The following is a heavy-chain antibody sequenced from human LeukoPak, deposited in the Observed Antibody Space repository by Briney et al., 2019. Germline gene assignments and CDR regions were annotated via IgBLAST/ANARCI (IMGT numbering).Heavy chain of an antibody. J-gene: IGHJ4*02. CDR3: AKVGRIAVAGTYFDY. CDR2: IRYDGSKK. CDR1: GFIFSSYG. D-gene: IGHD6-19*01. V-gene: IGHV3-30*02. Sequence: GGSLRLSCAASGFIFSSYGMHWVRQAPGKGLEWVAFIRYDGSKKYYADSVKGRFTISRDNSKNTLYLQMNSLRAEDTAVYYCAKVGRIAVAGTYFDYWGQGTLVTVSS.